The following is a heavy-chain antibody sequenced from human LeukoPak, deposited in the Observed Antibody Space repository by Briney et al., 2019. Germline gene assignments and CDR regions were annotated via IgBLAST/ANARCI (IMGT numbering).Heavy chain of an antibody. CDR3: ARDVRPAARYYYYGMDV. V-gene: IGHV1-18*01. CDR2: TSAYNGNT. Sequence: GASVKVSCKASGYTFTSYGISWVRQAPGQGLEWMGWTSAYNGNTNYAQKLQGRVTMTTDTSTSTAYMELRSLRSDDTAVYYCARDVRPAARYYYYGMDVWGQGTTVTVSS. CDR1: GYTFTSYG. D-gene: IGHD2-2*01. J-gene: IGHJ6*02.